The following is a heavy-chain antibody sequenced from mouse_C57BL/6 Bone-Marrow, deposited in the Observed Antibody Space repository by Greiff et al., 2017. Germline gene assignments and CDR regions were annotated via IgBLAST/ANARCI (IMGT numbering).Heavy chain of an antibody. CDR3: ARGGITLYYAMDY. V-gene: IGHV5-6*01. CDR2: ISSGGSYT. D-gene: IGHD2-4*01. Sequence: EVQVVESGGDLVKPGGSLKLSCAASGFTFSSYGMSWVRQTPDKRLEWVATISSGGSYTYYPDSVKGRFTISRDNAKNTLYLQMSSLKSEDTAMYYCARGGITLYYAMDYWGQGTSVTVSS. CDR1: GFTFSSYG. J-gene: IGHJ4*01.